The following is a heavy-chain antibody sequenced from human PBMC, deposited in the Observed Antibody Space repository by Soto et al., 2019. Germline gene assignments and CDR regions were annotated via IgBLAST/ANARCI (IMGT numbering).Heavy chain of an antibody. CDR2: INHSGST. D-gene: IGHD3-3*01. J-gene: IGHJ5*02. V-gene: IGHV4-34*01. CDR1: GGSFSGYY. CDR3: ARGPYEYYDFWSGYYSRSYNWFDP. Sequence: PSETLSLTCAVYGGSFSGYYWSWIRQPPGKGLEWIGEINHSGSTNYNPSLKSRVTISVDTSKNQFSLKLSSVTAADTAVYYCARGPYEYYDFWSGYYSRSYNWFDPWGQGTLVTVSS.